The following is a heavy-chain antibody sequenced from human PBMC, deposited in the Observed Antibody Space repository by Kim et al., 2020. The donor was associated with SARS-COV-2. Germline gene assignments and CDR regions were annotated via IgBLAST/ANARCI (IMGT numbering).Heavy chain of an antibody. J-gene: IGHJ4*02. CDR3: ARYSSGWFDYFDY. CDR1: GFTFSSYA. CDR2: ISGSGGST. D-gene: IGHD6-19*01. Sequence: GGSLRLSCAASGFTFSSYAMSWVRQAPGKGLEWVSAISGSGGSTYYADSVKGRFTISRDNSKNTLYLQMNSLRAEDTAVYYCARYSSGWFDYFDYWGQGALVTVSS. V-gene: IGHV3-23*01.